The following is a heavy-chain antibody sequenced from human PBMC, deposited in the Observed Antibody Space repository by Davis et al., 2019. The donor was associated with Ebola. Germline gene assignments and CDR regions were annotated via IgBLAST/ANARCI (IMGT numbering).Heavy chain of an antibody. D-gene: IGHD6-19*01. Sequence: AALVKVSCKASGYTFTSYAMHWVRQAPGQRLEWMGWINAGNGNTKYSQKFQGRVTITRDTSASTAYMELSSLRSEDTAVYYCARGRKLSSGWLNWFDPWGQGTLVTVSS. V-gene: IGHV1-3*01. CDR2: INAGNGNT. CDR3: ARGRKLSSGWLNWFDP. J-gene: IGHJ5*02. CDR1: GYTFTSYA.